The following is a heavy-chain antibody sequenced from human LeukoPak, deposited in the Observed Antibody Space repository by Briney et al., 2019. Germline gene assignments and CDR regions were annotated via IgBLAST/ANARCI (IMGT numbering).Heavy chain of an antibody. CDR2: IIPILGVA. Sequence: SVKVSCKASGGTFSSYAISWVRQAPGQGLEWMGRIIPILGVANYAQKFQGRVTITADKSTSTAYMELSSLRSEDTAVYYCARSVNVKPYCNTISCSGEGMDVWGQGTTVTVSS. D-gene: IGHD2-2*01. CDR3: ARSVNVKPYCNTISCSGEGMDV. J-gene: IGHJ6*02. CDR1: GGTFSSYA. V-gene: IGHV1-69*04.